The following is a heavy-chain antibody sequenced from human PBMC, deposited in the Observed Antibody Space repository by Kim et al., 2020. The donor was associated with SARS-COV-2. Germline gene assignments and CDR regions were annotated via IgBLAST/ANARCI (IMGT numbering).Heavy chain of an antibody. CDR2: IIPIFGTA. Sequence: SVKVSCKASGGTFSSYAISWVRQAPGQGLEWMGGIIPIFGTANYAQKFQGRVTITADESTSTAYMELSSLRSEDTAVYYCASWGHGSHLFDYWGQGTLVTVSS. D-gene: IGHD3-16*01. CDR3: ASWGHGSHLFDY. J-gene: IGHJ4*02. CDR1: GGTFSSYA. V-gene: IGHV1-69*13.